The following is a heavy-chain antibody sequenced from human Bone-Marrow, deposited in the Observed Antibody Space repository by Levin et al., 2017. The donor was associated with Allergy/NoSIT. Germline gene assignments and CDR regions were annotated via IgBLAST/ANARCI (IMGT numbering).Heavy chain of an antibody. V-gene: IGHV1-69*13. Sequence: ASVKVSCKASGGTFSSYAISWVRQAPGQGLEWMGGIIPIFGTANYAQKFQGRVTITADESTSTAYMELSSLRSEDTAVYYCARAQEYNWNYQAFDIWGQGTMVTVSS. J-gene: IGHJ3*02. CDR3: ARAQEYNWNYQAFDI. CDR1: GGTFSSYA. D-gene: IGHD1-7*01. CDR2: IIPIFGTA.